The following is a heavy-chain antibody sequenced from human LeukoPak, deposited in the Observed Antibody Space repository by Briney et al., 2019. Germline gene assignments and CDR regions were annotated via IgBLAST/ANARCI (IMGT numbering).Heavy chain of an antibody. CDR3: AKAASIRSSPDY. D-gene: IGHD3-16*01. V-gene: IGHV3-74*01. CDR2: INGDGSSI. J-gene: IGHJ4*02. CDR1: GFTFSSHW. Sequence: GGSLRLSCAASGFTFSSHWMHWVRQVPGKGLVWVSNINGDGSSIGYVDSVKGRFTISRDNAKNSLYLQMNSLRAEDTALYYCAKAASIRSSPDYWGQGTLVTVSS.